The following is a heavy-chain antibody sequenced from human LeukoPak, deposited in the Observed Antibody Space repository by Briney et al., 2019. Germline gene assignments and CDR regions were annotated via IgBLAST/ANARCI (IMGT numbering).Heavy chain of an antibody. D-gene: IGHD3-10*01. CDR1: GGTSSSYA. Sequence: SVKVSCKASGGTSSSYAISWVRQAPGQGLEWMGGIIPIFGTANYAQKFQGRVTITADKSTSTAYMELSSLRSEDTAVYYCARSASGSYSYYMDVWGKGTTVTVSS. V-gene: IGHV1-69*06. CDR2: IIPIFGTA. CDR3: ARSASGSYSYYMDV. J-gene: IGHJ6*03.